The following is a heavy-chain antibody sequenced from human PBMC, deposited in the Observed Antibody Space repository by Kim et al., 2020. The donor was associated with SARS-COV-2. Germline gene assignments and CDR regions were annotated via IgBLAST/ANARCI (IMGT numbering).Heavy chain of an antibody. J-gene: IGHJ6*02. D-gene: IGHD3-22*01. CDR3: ARDTVSTPPSYYDSSGYSTYYYYYGMDV. CDR1: GYTFTSYG. CDR2: ISAYNGNT. Sequence: ASVKVSCKASGYTFTSYGISWVRQAPGQGLEWMGWISAYNGNTNYAQKLQGRVTMTTDTSTSTAYMELRSLRSDDTAVYYCARDTVSTPPSYYDSSGYSTYYYYYGMDVWGQGTTVTVSS. V-gene: IGHV1-18*04.